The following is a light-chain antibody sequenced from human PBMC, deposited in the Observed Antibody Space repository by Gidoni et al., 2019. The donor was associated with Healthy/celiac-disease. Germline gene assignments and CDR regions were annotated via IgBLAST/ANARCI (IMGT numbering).Light chain of an antibody. CDR1: QSVSSY. CDR3: QQRSNWPWT. CDR2: DAS. J-gene: IGKJ1*01. V-gene: IGKV3-11*01. Sequence: EIVLTQSPATLSLSPGERATLSCRASQSVSSYLAWYQQKPGQAPRLLIYDASNRATGIPARCSGSGSGTDFTLTISSLEPEDFAVYYCQQRSNWPWTFXXXTKVEIK.